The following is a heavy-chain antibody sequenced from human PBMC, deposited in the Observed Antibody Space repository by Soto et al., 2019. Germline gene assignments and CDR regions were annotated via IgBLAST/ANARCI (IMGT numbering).Heavy chain of an antibody. Sequence: QITLKESGPTLVKPTQTLTLTCTFSGFSLTTSAVAVGWIRQPPGKALEWLAIIYGSDDKFYSPSLKSRLSITKDASTKGVVLTMTNMDPVDTATYYCARRYDPYYFDYWGQGTLVTVSS. V-gene: IGHV2-5*01. CDR2: IYGSDDK. J-gene: IGHJ4*02. D-gene: IGHD1-1*01. CDR3: ARRYDPYYFDY. CDR1: GFSLTTSAVA.